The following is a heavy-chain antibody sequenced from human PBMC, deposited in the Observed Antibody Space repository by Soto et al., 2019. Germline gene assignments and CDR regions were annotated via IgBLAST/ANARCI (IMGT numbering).Heavy chain of an antibody. V-gene: IGHV3-30-3*01. CDR1: GFTFSSYA. CDR3: ARGIRIIKTTWFDP. D-gene: IGHD3-10*01. CDR2: ISYDGSNK. J-gene: IGHJ5*02. Sequence: GGSLRLSCAASGFTFSSYAMHWVRQAPGKGLEWVAVISYDGSNKYYADSVKGRFTISRDNSKNTLYLQMNSLRAEDTAVYYCARGIRIIKTTWFDPWGQGTLVTVSS.